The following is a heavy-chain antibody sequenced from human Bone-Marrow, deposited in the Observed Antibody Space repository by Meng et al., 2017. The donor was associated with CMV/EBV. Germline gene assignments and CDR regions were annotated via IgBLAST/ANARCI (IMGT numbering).Heavy chain of an antibody. Sequence: GASLKISCAASGFTSSDYYMSWIRQAPGKGLEWVSYISSSGSTIYYADSVKGRFTISRDNAKNSLYLQMNSLRAEDTAVYYCARDRLVLFFMGDYYYGMDVWGQGTTVTVSS. V-gene: IGHV3-11*04. D-gene: IGHD1-26*01. CDR1: GFTSSDYY. CDR3: ARDRLVLFFMGDYYYGMDV. CDR2: ISSSGSTI. J-gene: IGHJ6*02.